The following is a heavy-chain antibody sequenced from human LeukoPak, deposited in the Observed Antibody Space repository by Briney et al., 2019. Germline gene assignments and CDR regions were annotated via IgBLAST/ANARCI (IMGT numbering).Heavy chain of an antibody. D-gene: IGHD6-13*01. Sequence: AGSLSLTCAASGFTVSSKYMSGVRQAPGKGLEWVSVIYSGGSTYYADSVKGRFTISRDNSKNTLYLQMNSLRAEDTAVYYCARLAIAPAGSCDYWGQGTLVTVSS. J-gene: IGHJ4*02. CDR1: GFTVSSKY. V-gene: IGHV3-66*01. CDR2: IYSGGST. CDR3: ARLAIAPAGSCDY.